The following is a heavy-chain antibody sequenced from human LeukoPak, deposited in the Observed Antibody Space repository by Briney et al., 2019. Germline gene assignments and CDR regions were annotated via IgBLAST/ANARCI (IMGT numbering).Heavy chain of an antibody. CDR2: INHSGST. V-gene: IGHV4-34*01. D-gene: IGHD4-17*01. CDR1: GGSFSGYY. CDR3: ARAGYGDFNWFDP. Sequence: SETLSLTCAVYGGSFSGYYWSWIRQPPGEGLEWIGEINHSGSTNYNPSLKSRVTISVDTSKNQFSLKLSSVTAADTAVYYCARAGYGDFNWFDPWGQGTLVTVSS. J-gene: IGHJ5*02.